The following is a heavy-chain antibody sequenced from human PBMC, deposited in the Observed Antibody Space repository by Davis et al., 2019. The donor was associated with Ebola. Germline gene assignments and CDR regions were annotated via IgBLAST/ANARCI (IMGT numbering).Heavy chain of an antibody. CDR3: TREYGGSPDY. CDR2: IRSKPYGGTT. V-gene: IGHV3-49*03. CDR1: GFTFSTYA. Sequence: GESLKISCAASGFTFSTYAMSWFRQAPGKGLEWVGFIRSKPYGGTTEYAASVKGRFTISRDDSKSIAYLQMNSLKTEDTAVYYCTREYGGSPDYWGQGTLVTVSS. J-gene: IGHJ4*02. D-gene: IGHD4-23*01.